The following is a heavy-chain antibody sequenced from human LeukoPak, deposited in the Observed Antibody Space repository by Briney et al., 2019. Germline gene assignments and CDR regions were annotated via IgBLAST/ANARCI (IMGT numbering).Heavy chain of an antibody. D-gene: IGHD3-10*01. CDR3: ARGITMVRGVTDHFDY. CDR2: IYYSGST. CDR1: GGSVSSGNLY. Sequence: PSETLSLTCTVSGGSVSSGNLYWSWIRQPPGKGLEWIGYIYYSGSTNYNPSLKSRVTISVDRSKNQFSLKLSSVTAADTAVYYCARGITMVRGVTDHFDYWGQGTLVTVSS. V-gene: IGHV4-61*01. J-gene: IGHJ4*02.